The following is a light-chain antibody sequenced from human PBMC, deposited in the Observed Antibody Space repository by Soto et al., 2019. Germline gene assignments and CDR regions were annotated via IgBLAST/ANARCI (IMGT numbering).Light chain of an antibody. V-gene: IGLV2-23*01. Sequence: QSALTQPASVSGSPGQSITISCTGTSSDVGSYHLVSWYQHHPGKAPKLMIYEGSTRPSGVSNRFSGSKSGNTASLTISGLQAEDEADYYCCSYAGSSTFVFGTGTKLTVL. CDR3: CSYAGSSTFV. CDR1: SSDVGSYHL. CDR2: EGS. J-gene: IGLJ1*01.